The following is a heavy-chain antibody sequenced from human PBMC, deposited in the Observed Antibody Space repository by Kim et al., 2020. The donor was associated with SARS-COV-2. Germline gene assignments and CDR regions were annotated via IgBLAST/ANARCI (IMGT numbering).Heavy chain of an antibody. CDR3: ARRDSYYYGSGTYPGWFDP. D-gene: IGHD3-10*01. CDR1: GGSISSDY. J-gene: IGHJ5*02. CDR2: IYYSGST. V-gene: IGHV4-59*08. Sequence: SETLSLTCTVSGGSISSDYWSWIRQPPGKGLEWIGYIYYSGSTNYNPSLKSRVTISVDTSKNQFSLKLSSVTAADTAVYYCARRDSYYYGSGTYPGWFDPWGQGTLVTVSS.